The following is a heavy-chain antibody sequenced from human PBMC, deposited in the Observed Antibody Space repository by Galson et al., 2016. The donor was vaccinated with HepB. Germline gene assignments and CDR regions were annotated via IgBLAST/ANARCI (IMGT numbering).Heavy chain of an antibody. Sequence: ETLSLTCTVSGGSVSTTRHQWGWIRQPPGKGLEWIGSVYYNGDTYYNPSLQSRLTISVATPINQFSLKLNSVSAANTAVYYCASRTYCGGDCYAYAFDIWGQGTMVTVSS. V-gene: IGHV4-39*01. D-gene: IGHD2-21*02. J-gene: IGHJ3*02. CDR1: GGSVSTTRHQ. CDR2: VYYNGDT. CDR3: ASRTYCGGDCYAYAFDI.